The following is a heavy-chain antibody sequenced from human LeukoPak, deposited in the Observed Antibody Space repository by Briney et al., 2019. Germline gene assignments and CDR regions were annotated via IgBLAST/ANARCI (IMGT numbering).Heavy chain of an antibody. J-gene: IGHJ4*02. CDR3: ARIAVAGTQADY. CDR2: IYYSGST. Sequence: SETLSLTRTVSGGSISSSSYYWGWIRQPPGKGLEWIGSIYYSGSTYYNPSLKSRVTISVDTSKNQFSLKLSSVTAADTAVYYCARIAVAGTQADYWGQGTLVTVSS. V-gene: IGHV4-39*01. CDR1: GGSISSSSYY. D-gene: IGHD6-19*01.